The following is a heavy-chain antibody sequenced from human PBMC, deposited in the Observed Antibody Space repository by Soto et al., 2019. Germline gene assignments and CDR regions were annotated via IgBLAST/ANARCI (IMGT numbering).Heavy chain of an antibody. V-gene: IGHV3-48*02. CDR1: GFTFSSYS. CDR2: ISISSDSR. CDR3: AREKFCKNGVCAYHDYGMDV. Sequence: GGSLRLSCAASGFTFSSYSMNWVRQAPGKGLEWVSYISISSDSRYYADSVKGRSTISRDNAKKSLYLQMNSLRDEDTAVYYCAREKFCKNGVCAYHDYGMDVWGQGTTVTVSS. D-gene: IGHD2-8*01. J-gene: IGHJ6*02.